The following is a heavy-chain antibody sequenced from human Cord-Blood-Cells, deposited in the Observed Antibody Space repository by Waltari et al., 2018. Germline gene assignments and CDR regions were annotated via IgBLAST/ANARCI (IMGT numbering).Heavy chain of an antibody. CDR1: GFTFSSYA. V-gene: IGHV3-30*04. CDR3: ARDYYGSGSYY. J-gene: IGHJ4*02. CDR2: ISYDGSNK. D-gene: IGHD3-10*01. Sequence: QVQLVESGGGVVQPGRSLRLSCAASGFTFSSYAIHWVRQAPGKGLEWVAVISYDGSNKYYADSVKGRFTISRDNSKNTLYLQMNSLRAEDTAVYYCARDYYGSGSYYWGQGTLVTVSS.